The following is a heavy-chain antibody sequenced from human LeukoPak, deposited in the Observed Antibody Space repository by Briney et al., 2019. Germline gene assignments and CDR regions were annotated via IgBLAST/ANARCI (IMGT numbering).Heavy chain of an antibody. CDR3: ARDRNSGTYYEYAFDI. CDR2: INPNSGGT. V-gene: IGHV1-2*02. CDR1: GYIFTGYY. J-gene: IGHJ3*02. D-gene: IGHD1-26*01. Sequence: GASMKVSCKASGYIFTGYYMHWVRQAPGQGLEWMGWINPNSGGTSYAQKFQGRVTMTRDTSISAAYMELSRLRSDDTAVYYCARDRNSGTYYEYAFDIWGQGTMVTVSS.